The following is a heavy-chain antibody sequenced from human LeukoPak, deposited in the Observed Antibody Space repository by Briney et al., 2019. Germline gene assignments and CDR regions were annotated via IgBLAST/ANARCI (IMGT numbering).Heavy chain of an antibody. CDR1: GFTLSSYG. CDR3: TTGIRGD. V-gene: IGHV3-15*04. J-gene: IGHJ4*02. Sequence: PGGSLRLSCVASGFTLSSYGMHWVRQAPGKGLEWVGRIASKTDGGTTDYAAPVKGRFTISRDDSKNTLSLQMNSLKTEDTAVYYCTTGIRGDCGQGTLVTVSS. CDR2: IASKTDGGTT.